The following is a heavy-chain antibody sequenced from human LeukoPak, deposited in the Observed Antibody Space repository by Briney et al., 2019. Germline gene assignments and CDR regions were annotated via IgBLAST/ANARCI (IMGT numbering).Heavy chain of an antibody. V-gene: IGHV1-69*13. J-gene: IGHJ5*02. CDR2: IIPIFGTA. CDR3: AREGHQLLLPASNWFDP. Sequence: SVKVSCKASGGTFSSYAISWVRQAPGQGLEWMGGIIPIFGTANYARKFQGRVTITADESTSTAYMELSSLRSEDTAVYYCAREGHQLLLPASNWFDPWGQGTLVTVSS. D-gene: IGHD2-2*01. CDR1: GGTFSSYA.